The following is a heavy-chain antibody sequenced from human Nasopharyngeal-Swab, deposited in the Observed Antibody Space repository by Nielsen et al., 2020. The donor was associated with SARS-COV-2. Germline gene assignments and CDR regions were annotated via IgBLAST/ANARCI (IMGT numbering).Heavy chain of an antibody. CDR2: IGTAGDP. CDR3: ARGGYDYYMDV. Sequence: GESLKISCAASGFTFSDYDMHWVRQATGKGLEWVSAIGTAGDPYYPGSVKGRSTISRENAKNSLYLQMNSLRAGDTAVYYCARGGYDYYMDVWGKGTTVTVSS. V-gene: IGHV3-13*05. J-gene: IGHJ6*03. CDR1: GFTFSDYD.